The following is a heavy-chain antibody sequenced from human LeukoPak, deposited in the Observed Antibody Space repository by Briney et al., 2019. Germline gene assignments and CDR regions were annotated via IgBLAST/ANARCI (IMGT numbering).Heavy chain of an antibody. V-gene: IGHV4-59*01. D-gene: IGHD4-17*01. CDR3: AKGGDYGSINWFDP. Sequence: SETLSLTCTVSGGSISSYYWSWIRQPPGKGLEWIGYIYYSGSTNYNPSLKSRVTISIDTSKNQFSLRLSSVTAADTAVYYCAKGGDYGSINWFDPWGQGTLVTVSS. J-gene: IGHJ5*02. CDR1: GGSISSYY. CDR2: IYYSGST.